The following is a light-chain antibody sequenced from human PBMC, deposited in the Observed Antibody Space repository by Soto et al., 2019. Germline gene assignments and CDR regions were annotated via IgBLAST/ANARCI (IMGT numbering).Light chain of an antibody. CDR3: QQYNSYSRP. CDR1: QSISTW. CDR2: KAA. Sequence: DIQMTQSPSTLSASVGDRVTITCRASQSISTWLAWYQQKPGKAPKLLIYKAASVESGVPSRFSGSGSGTEFTLTISSLQPDDFATYYCQQYNSYSRPFGQGTKVEIK. J-gene: IGKJ1*01. V-gene: IGKV1-5*03.